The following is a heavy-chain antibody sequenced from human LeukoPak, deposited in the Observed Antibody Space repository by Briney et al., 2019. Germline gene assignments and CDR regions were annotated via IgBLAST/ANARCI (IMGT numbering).Heavy chain of an antibody. CDR1: GFTFARYS. Sequence: GGSLRLSCAASGFTFARYSMNWVRQAPGKGLEWVSSISSSSSNIYYADSVTGRFTISRDNAKNSLYLQMNSLRAEDTAVYYCVRAVEYYYDSSGYAVDYWGQGTLVTVSS. CDR3: VRAVEYYYDSSGYAVDY. V-gene: IGHV3-21*01. J-gene: IGHJ4*02. CDR2: ISSSSSNI. D-gene: IGHD3-22*01.